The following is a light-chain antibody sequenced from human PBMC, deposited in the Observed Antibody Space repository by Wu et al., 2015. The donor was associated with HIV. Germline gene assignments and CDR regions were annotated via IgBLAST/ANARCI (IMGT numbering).Light chain of an antibody. J-gene: IGKJ1*01. CDR2: DAS. CDR3: QQYNNWPRT. V-gene: IGKV3D-15*01. CDR1: QSVRTS. Sequence: EIVLTQSPPTLSLSPGERATLSCRASQSVRTSLVWYQQKPGQAPRLLIFDASTRATGIPARFSGSGSGTDFTLTISSLQSEDFAVYYCQQYNNWPRTFGQGTKVEIK.